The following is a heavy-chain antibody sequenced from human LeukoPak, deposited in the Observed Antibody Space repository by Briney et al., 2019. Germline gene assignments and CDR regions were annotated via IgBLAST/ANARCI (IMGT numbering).Heavy chain of an antibody. CDR1: GYTFTSYD. D-gene: IGHD1-14*01. CDR3: ARARVATGPRRAADYCYYMDV. CDR2: MNPNSGNT. V-gene: IGHV1-8*01. J-gene: IGHJ6*03. Sequence: ASVKVSCKASGYTFTSYDINWVRQATGQGLEWMGWMNPNSGNTGYAQKFQGRVTMTRNTSISTAYMELSSLRSEDTAVYYCARARVATGPRRAADYCYYMDVWGKGTTVTVSS.